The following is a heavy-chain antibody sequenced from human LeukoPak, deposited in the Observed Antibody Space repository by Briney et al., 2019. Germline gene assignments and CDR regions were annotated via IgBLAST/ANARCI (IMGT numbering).Heavy chain of an antibody. D-gene: IGHD3-22*01. V-gene: IGHV1-18*01. CDR3: ARDLRSYYYDSSGYYLLY. J-gene: IGHJ4*02. CDR2: ISAYNGNT. Sequence: GASVKVSCKASGYTFTSYGISWVRRAPGQGLEWMGWISAYNGNTNYAQKLQGRVTMTTDTSTSTAYMELRSLRSDDTAVYYCARDLRSYYYDSSGYYLLYWGQGTLVTVSS. CDR1: GYTFTSYG.